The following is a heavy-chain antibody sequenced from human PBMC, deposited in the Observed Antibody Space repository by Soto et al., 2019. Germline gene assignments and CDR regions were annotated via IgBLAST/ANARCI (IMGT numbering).Heavy chain of an antibody. CDR3: AKDVLSGSSLFDY. CDR1: GFTFSSYA. Sequence: EVQLLESGGGLVQPGGSLRLSCAASGFTFSSYAMSWVRQAPGKGLEWVSAISGSGGSTYYADSVKGRFTISRDNSKNTRYRQMNSLRAEDTAVYYCAKDVLSGSSLFDYWGQGTLVTVSS. J-gene: IGHJ4*02. V-gene: IGHV3-23*01. CDR2: ISGSGGST. D-gene: IGHD6-6*01.